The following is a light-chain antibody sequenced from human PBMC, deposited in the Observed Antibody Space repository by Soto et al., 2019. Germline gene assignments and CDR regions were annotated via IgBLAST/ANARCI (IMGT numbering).Light chain of an antibody. J-gene: IGKJ5*01. Sequence: EIVMTQSPGTLSVSPGERATLSCRASQSVSSNLAWYQQKTGQAPRLLIYGASTRATGIPARFSGSGSGTEFTLTISSLQSEDFAAYYCQQYNYWPPKITFGQGTRLEIK. CDR3: QQYNYWPPKIT. CDR1: QSVSSN. CDR2: GAS. V-gene: IGKV3-15*01.